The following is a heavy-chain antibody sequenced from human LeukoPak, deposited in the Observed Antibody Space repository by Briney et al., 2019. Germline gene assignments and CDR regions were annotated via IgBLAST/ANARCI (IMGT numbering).Heavy chain of an antibody. CDR1: GGSISGYY. D-gene: IGHD3-22*01. CDR2: VYYSGST. J-gene: IGHJ4*02. Sequence: SETLSLTCTVSGGSISGYYWSWFRQPPGKGLEWIAYVYYSGSTNYNPSLKSRVTIAVDTSKNQFSLKLGSVIAADTAVYYCARLLHDSRGYYYFDYWGQGTLVIVSS. V-gene: IGHV4-59*08. CDR3: ARLLHDSRGYYYFDY.